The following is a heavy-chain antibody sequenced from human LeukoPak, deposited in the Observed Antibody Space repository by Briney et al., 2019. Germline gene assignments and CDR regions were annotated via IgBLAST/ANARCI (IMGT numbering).Heavy chain of an antibody. CDR2: ISSSSSYI. D-gene: IGHD5-24*01. J-gene: IGHJ2*01. V-gene: IGHV3-21*01. CDR1: GFTFSSYS. Sequence: GGSLRLSCAASGFTFSSYSMNWVRQAPGKGLEWVSSISSSSSYIYYADSVKGRFTISRDNAKNSLYLQMNSLRAEDTAVYYCAREERDGYNFYWYCDLWGRGTLVTVSS. CDR3: AREERDGYNFYWYCDL.